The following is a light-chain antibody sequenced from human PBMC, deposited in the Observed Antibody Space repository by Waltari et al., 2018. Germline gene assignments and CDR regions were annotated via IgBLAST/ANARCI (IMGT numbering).Light chain of an antibody. J-gene: IGKJ5*01. Sequence: ETVLTQSPATLSLSPGERATLPCRASQSVNSYLAWYQQKPGQAPRLLIYYASNRATGIPARFSGSGSGTDFTLTISSLEPEDFAVYYCQQRSNWPPITFGQGTRLEIK. V-gene: IGKV3-11*01. CDR3: QQRSNWPPIT. CDR1: QSVNSY. CDR2: YAS.